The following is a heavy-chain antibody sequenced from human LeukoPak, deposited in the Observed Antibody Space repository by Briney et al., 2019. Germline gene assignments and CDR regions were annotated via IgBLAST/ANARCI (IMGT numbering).Heavy chain of an antibody. CDR1: GFTFSGCG. CDR3: AKDPYSYGSYFDX. J-gene: IGHJ4*02. V-gene: IGHV3-30*02. D-gene: IGHD5-18*01. CDR2: IWYDGRDK. Sequence: GGSLRLSCAASGFTFSGCGMHWVRQAPGKGLEWVAFIWYDGRDKYYADSVKGQFTISRDNSKNTLYLQMNSLRAEDTAVYYCAKDPYSYGSYFDXWGQGTLVTVSS.